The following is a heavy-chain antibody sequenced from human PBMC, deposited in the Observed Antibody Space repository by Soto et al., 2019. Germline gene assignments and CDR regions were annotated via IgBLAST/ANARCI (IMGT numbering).Heavy chain of an antibody. CDR3: ASVRGGYDYARDV. CDR1: GGSISSSNW. Sequence: QVQLQESGTRLVEPSGTLSLTCAASGGSISSSNWWSRVRQPPGKGLERIGEIYQSGSTNYNPSLKRGVTISVDKSKHRCSLTLCTAAAADTSVYYCASVRGGYDYARDVWGQGTTVTVSS. CDR2: IYQSGST. V-gene: IGHV4-4*02. D-gene: IGHD3-10*02. J-gene: IGHJ6*02.